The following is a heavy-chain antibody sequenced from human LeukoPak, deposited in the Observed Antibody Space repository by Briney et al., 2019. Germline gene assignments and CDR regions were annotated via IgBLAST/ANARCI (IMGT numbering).Heavy chain of an antibody. D-gene: IGHD3-10*01. J-gene: IGHJ6*03. CDR2: IYTSGST. Sequence: PSETLSLTCTVSGGSISSGTYYWSWIRQPAGKGLEWVGRIYTSGSTNYNPSLKSRVTMSVDTSKNQFSLKLSSVTAADTAVYYCARMGSPLLTYYYYMDVWGKGTTVTISS. V-gene: IGHV4-61*02. CDR3: ARMGSPLLTYYYYMDV. CDR1: GGSISSGTYY.